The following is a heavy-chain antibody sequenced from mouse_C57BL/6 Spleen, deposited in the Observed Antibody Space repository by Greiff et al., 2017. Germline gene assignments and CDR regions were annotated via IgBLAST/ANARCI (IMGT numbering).Heavy chain of an antibody. V-gene: IGHV2-3*01. J-gene: IGHJ2*01. CDR1: GFSLTSYG. Sequence: QVQLKESGPGLVAPSQSLSITCTVSGFSLTSYGVSWVRQPPGQGLEWLGVIWGDGSTNYHSALISRLSISTDHSTGQVFVKLNSLQTDYTATYDCAKHNWDVGDYFDYWGQGTTLTVSS. D-gene: IGHD4-1*01. CDR2: IWGDGST. CDR3: AKHNWDVGDYFDY.